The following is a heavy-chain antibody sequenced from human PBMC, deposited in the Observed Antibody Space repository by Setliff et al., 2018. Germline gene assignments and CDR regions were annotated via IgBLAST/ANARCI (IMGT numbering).Heavy chain of an antibody. J-gene: IGHJ4*02. CDR3: AGLYYYGSGSCPAPIDY. V-gene: IGHV4-39*01. Sequence: SETLSLTCTVSGGSISSSSYYWGWIRQPPGKGLEWIGSIYYSGSTYYNPSLKSRVTISVDTSKNQFSLKLSSVTAADTAVYYCAGLYYYGSGSCPAPIDYWGQGTLVTVSS. CDR1: GGSISSSSYY. CDR2: IYYSGST. D-gene: IGHD3-10*01.